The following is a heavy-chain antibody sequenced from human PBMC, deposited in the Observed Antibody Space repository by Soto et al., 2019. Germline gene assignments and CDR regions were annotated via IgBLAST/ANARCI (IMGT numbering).Heavy chain of an antibody. CDR3: AADLNYDFWSGYPYLMDV. D-gene: IGHD3-3*01. J-gene: IGHJ6*02. CDR2: ISGSGGRP. CDR1: GFTFTTYT. V-gene: IGHV3-23*01. Sequence: PGGSLRLSCAASGFTFTTYTMSWVRQAPGKGLEWVSVISGSGGRPSYADSVQGRFIISRDMSTSTAYMELSSLRSEDTAVYYCAADLNYDFWSGYPYLMDVWGQGTTVTVSS.